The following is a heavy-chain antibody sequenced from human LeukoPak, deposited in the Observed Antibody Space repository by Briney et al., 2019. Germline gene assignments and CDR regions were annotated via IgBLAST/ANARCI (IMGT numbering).Heavy chain of an antibody. CDR1: GGTFSSYA. J-gene: IGHJ3*02. V-gene: IGHV1-69*05. Sequence: SVKVSCKASGGTFSSYAISWVRQAPGQGLEWMGGIIPIFGTANYVQKFQGRVTITTDESTSTAYMELSSLRSEDTAVYYCAREKYYYDSSGYYYNAFDIWGQGTMVTVSS. CDR2: IIPIFGTA. CDR3: AREKYYYDSSGYYYNAFDI. D-gene: IGHD3-22*01.